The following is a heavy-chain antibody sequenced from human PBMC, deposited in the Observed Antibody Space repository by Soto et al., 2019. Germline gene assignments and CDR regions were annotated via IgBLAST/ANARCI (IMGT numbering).Heavy chain of an antibody. Sequence: QVQLVQSGAEVKKPGSSVKVSCKASGGTFSSYAISWVRQAPGQGLEWMGGIIPIFGTANYAQKFQGRVTITADESTSTAYMELSSLRSADTVVYYCAGEHPPVVVTATWFDPWGQGTLVTVSS. D-gene: IGHD2-21*02. J-gene: IGHJ5*02. CDR2: IIPIFGTA. CDR1: GGTFSSYA. V-gene: IGHV1-69*01. CDR3: AGEHPPVVVTATWFDP.